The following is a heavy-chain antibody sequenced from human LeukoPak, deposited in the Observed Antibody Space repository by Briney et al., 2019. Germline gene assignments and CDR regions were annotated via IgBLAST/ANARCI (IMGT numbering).Heavy chain of an antibody. CDR3: ARDRSGRHSDY. V-gene: IGHV4-31*03. J-gene: IGHJ4*01. CDR2: IYYSGST. CDR1: GGSLSGGGYY. Sequence: PSQTLCLTCTVSGGSLSGGGYYCNWVRQHPGKGLGWIGYIYYSGSTLYTPSLQSRVTISVETSKNQFSLKLSSVTAADTAVYYCARDRSGRHSDYWGHGALVTVSS. D-gene: IGHD6-19*01.